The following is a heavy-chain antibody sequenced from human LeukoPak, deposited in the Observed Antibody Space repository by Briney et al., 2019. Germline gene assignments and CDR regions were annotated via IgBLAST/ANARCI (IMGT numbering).Heavy chain of an antibody. Sequence: ASVKVSCKASGYTLTSYAMNWVRQAPGQGLEWMGWINTNTGNPTYAQGFTGRFVFSLDTSVSTAYLQISSLKAEDTAVYYCARVPQTYYDFWSGYYPPYYYYYGMDVWGQGTTVTVSS. V-gene: IGHV7-4-1*02. CDR3: ARVPQTYYDFWSGYYPPYYYYYGMDV. J-gene: IGHJ6*02. CDR1: GYTLTSYA. CDR2: INTNTGNP. D-gene: IGHD3-3*01.